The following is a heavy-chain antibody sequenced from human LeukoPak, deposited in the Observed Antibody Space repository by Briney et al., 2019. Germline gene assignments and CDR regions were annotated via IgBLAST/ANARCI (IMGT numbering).Heavy chain of an antibody. CDR3: ARVDWASFAFDV. V-gene: IGHV3-48*02. D-gene: IGHD3-9*01. CDR2: ISTSSTI. J-gene: IGHJ3*01. CDR1: GFTFSSYS. Sequence: GGSLRLSCAASGFTFSSYSMSWVRQAPGKGLEWVSYISTSSTIYYADSVKGRFTISRDNAKNSLYLQMNSLRDEDTAVFYCARVDWASFAFDVWGQGTMVTVSS.